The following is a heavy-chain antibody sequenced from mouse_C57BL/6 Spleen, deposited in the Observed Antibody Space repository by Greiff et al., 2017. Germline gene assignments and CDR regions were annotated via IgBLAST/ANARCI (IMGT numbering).Heavy chain of an antibody. Sequence: QVQLQQSGAELVTPGSSVKLSCKASGYTFTSYWMDWVKQRPGQGLEWIGNIYPSDSETHYNQKFKDKATLTVDKSSSTAYMQLSSLTSEDSAVYYCASGNLRRYFDVWGTGTTVTVSS. V-gene: IGHV1-61*01. J-gene: IGHJ1*03. CDR2: IYPSDSET. D-gene: IGHD2-1*01. CDR3: ASGNLRRYFDV. CDR1: GYTFTSYW.